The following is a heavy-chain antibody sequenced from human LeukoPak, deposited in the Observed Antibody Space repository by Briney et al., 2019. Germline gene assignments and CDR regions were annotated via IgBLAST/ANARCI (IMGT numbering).Heavy chain of an antibody. CDR3: ARGRIAVAGNDY. Sequence: SQTLSLTRTVSGGSISSGGYYWSWIRQHPGKGLEWIGYIYYSGSTYYNPSLKSRVTISVDTSKNQFSLKLSSVTAADTAVYYCARGRIAVAGNDYWGQGTLVTVSS. CDR2: IYYSGST. D-gene: IGHD6-19*01. V-gene: IGHV4-31*03. CDR1: GGSISSGGYY. J-gene: IGHJ4*02.